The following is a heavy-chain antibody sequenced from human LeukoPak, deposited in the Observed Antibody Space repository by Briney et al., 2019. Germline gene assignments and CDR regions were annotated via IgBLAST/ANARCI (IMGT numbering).Heavy chain of an antibody. CDR3: ARGRIFSDILTGSHYYFDY. Sequence: SETLSLTCAIYGGSFSGYYWSWLRQPPGKGLEWVGEIHHSGSTNYKPSHKSRVTILGDTSKNQFSLQVSSVTAADTAVYYCARGRIFSDILTGSHYYFDYWGQGNLVTVSS. CDR1: GGSFSGYY. CDR2: IHHSGST. J-gene: IGHJ4*02. D-gene: IGHD3-9*01. V-gene: IGHV4-34*01.